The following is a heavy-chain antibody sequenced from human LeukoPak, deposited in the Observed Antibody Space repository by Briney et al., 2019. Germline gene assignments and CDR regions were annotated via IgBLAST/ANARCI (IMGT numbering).Heavy chain of an antibody. CDR3: ASGDNDPLFDY. J-gene: IGHJ4*02. V-gene: IGHV4-31*03. D-gene: IGHD1-1*01. Sequence: SQTLSLTCTVSGGSISSGGYYWSWIRQHPGMGREWIGSIYYRGSTNYNPSLQGRVTISLDTSRNQFSLKLSSVTAADTAVYYCASGDNDPLFDYWGQGTLVTVSS. CDR1: GGSISSGGYY. CDR2: IYYRGST.